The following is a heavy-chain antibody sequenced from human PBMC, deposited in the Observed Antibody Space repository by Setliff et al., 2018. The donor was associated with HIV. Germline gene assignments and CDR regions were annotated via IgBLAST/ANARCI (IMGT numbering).Heavy chain of an antibody. V-gene: IGHV3-49*04. CDR1: GFTFGDYA. D-gene: IGHD4-17*01. CDR2: IRSKSYSATT. J-gene: IGHJ4*02. CDR3: ARDPIDYGDSPFDY. Sequence: LRLSCTASGFTFGDYAMSWVRQAPGKGLEWVGFIRSKSYSATTEYAASVKGRFIISRDDSKGIAYLQMNSLRTEDTAVYYCARDPIDYGDSPFDYWGQGTLVTSPQ.